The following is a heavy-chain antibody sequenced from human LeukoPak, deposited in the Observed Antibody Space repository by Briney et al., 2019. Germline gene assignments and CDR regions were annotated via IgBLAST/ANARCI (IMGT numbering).Heavy chain of an antibody. V-gene: IGHV3-23*01. Sequence: GGSLRLSCAASGFTFSSYAMTWVRQAPGKGLGWVSSVSGSGGSTSYADSVKGRFNISRDNSMNTLFLQMNSLRPEDTAVYYCAKGGIQLWYYLDYWGQGTLVTVSS. CDR2: VSGSGGST. CDR1: GFTFSSYA. CDR3: AKGGIQLWYYLDY. J-gene: IGHJ4*02. D-gene: IGHD5-18*01.